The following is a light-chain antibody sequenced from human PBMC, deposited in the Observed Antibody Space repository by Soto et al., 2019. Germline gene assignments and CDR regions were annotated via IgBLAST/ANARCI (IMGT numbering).Light chain of an antibody. V-gene: IGKV1D-16*01. CDR3: QQYNSYSRT. Sequence: EIQMTQSPSSVSASVGDRVTITCRASQGISTWLAWYQQKAGKAPNLLIYGASNLHSGVPSRFSGSGSGTNFTLTISSLQPEDFATYYCQQYNSYSRTFGQGTKVDIK. CDR1: QGISTW. J-gene: IGKJ1*01. CDR2: GAS.